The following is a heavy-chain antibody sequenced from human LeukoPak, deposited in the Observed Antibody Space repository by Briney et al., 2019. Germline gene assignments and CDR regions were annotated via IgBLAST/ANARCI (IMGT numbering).Heavy chain of an antibody. J-gene: IGHJ5*02. CDR2: ISAYNGNT. V-gene: IGHV1-18*01. D-gene: IGHD6-19*01. CDR1: GYTFTSYG. CDR3: ARSMIAVAGLNWFDP. Sequence: ASVKVSCKASGYTFTSYGISWVRQAPGQGLEWMGWISAYNGNTNYAQNLQGRVTMTTDTSTSTAYMELRSLRSDDTAVYYCARSMIAVAGLNWFDPWGQGTLVTVSS.